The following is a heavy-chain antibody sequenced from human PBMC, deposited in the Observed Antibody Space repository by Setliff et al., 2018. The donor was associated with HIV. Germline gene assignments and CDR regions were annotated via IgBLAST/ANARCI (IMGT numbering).Heavy chain of an antibody. D-gene: IGHD2-15*01. CDR1: GFPVSNNY. V-gene: IGHV3-66*01. Sequence: PGGSLRLSCAASGFPVSNNYVTWVRQAPGKGLEWVSIMYSDAKTYYSASVKGRFIISRDNSRNTLYLQMNSLRPEDTALYYCATVGFSRTYSATPYFYGLDVWGPGTTVTVSS. CDR3: ATVGFSRTYSATPYFYGLDV. CDR2: MYSDAKT. J-gene: IGHJ6*02.